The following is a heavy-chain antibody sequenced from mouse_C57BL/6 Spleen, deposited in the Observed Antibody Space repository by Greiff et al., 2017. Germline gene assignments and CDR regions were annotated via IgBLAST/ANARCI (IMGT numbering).Heavy chain of an antibody. V-gene: IGHV1-76*01. CDR2: IYPGRGNT. CDR1: GYTFTDYY. J-gene: IGHJ4*01. CDR3: ARPATVVGDAMDY. D-gene: IGHD1-1*01. Sequence: QVQLQQSGAELVRPGASVKLSCKASGYTFTDYYINWVKQRPGQGLEWIARIYPGRGNTYYNEKFKGKATLTAEQSSSTAYMPLSSLPSEDSAVSFCARPATVVGDAMDYWGQGTSVTFSS.